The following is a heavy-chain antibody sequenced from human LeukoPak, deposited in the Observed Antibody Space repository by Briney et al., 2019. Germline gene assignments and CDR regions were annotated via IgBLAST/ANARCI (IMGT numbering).Heavy chain of an antibody. V-gene: IGHV1-8*01. D-gene: IGHD3-10*01. Sequence: ASVKVSCKASGYTFTSYDINWVRQATGQGLEWMGWMNPNSGNTGYAQKFQGRVTMTRNTSISTAYMELSSLRSEDTAVYYCARGPMVQGVIITGHAFVIWGQGTMVTVSS. CDR3: ARGPMVQGVIITGHAFVI. J-gene: IGHJ3*02. CDR2: MNPNSGNT. CDR1: GYTFTSYD.